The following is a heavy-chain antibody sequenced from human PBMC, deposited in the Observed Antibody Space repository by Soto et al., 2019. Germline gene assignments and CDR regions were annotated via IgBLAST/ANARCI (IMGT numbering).Heavy chain of an antibody. CDR1: GYTLTELS. CDR2: FDPEDGET. Sequence: ASVKVSCKGSGYTLTELSMHWVRQAPGKGLEGMGGFDPEDGETIYSQKFQGRVTITKDTSASTVYMELSSLGPEDTAVYYCGREEVYSSSYYATYWGQGTPVTVSS. V-gene: IGHV1-24*01. D-gene: IGHD3-22*01. CDR3: GREEVYSSSYYATY. J-gene: IGHJ4*02.